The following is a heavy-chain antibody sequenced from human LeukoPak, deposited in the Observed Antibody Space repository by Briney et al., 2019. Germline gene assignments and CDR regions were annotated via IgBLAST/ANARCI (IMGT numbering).Heavy chain of an antibody. V-gene: IGHV1-18*01. J-gene: IGHJ5*02. CDR2: ISAYNGNT. Sequence: ASVTVSFKASGYTFTSYGISWVRQAPGQGLEWMGWISAYNGNTNYAQKLQGRVTMTTDTSTSTAYMELRSLRSDDTAVYHCAKQAVTTSEVWFDPWGRGTLVTVSS. CDR1: GYTFTSYG. CDR3: AKQAVTTSEVWFDP. D-gene: IGHD4-11*01.